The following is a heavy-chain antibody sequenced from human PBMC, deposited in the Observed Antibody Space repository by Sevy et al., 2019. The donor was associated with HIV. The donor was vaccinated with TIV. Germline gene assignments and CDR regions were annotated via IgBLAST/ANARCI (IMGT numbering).Heavy chain of an antibody. CDR1: GYTFSSYG. D-gene: IGHD3-16*01. CDR2: ITAYSGKT. V-gene: IGHV1-18*04. J-gene: IGHJ4*02. CDR3: ARDSLSYSSSWGYFDY. Sequence: ASVKVSCKTSGYTFSSYGVSWVRQAPGQGLKWMGWITAYSGKTYYAQKFQGRVTMTTDTSTNTMYLELRSLGYDDTAVYYCARDSLSYSSSWGYFDYWGQGTLVTVSS.